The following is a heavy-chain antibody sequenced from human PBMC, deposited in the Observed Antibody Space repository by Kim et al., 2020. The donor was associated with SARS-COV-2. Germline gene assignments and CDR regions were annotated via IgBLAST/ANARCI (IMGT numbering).Heavy chain of an antibody. CDR3: AKELLWFGELQNFDN. V-gene: IGHV3-23*01. Sequence: DSVKGRFTIPRDNSKNTLYLQMNSLRAEDTAVYYCAKELLWFGELQNFDNCGQGTLVTVSS. J-gene: IGHJ4*02. D-gene: IGHD3-10*01.